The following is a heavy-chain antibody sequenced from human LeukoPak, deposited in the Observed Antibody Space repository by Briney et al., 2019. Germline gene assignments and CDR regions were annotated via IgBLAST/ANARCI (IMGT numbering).Heavy chain of an antibody. D-gene: IGHD1-14*01. CDR3: ARSHGVKLNPKHDY. CDR2: INHSGST. J-gene: IGHJ4*02. CDR1: GRSFTDYY. Sequence: SETLSLTCAVYGRSFTDYYWSWIRQPPGKGLEWIGEINHSGSTNYNPSLKSRVTISVDTSKNQFSLKLSSVTAADTAVYYCARSHGVKLNPKHDYWGQGTLVTVSS. V-gene: IGHV4-34*01.